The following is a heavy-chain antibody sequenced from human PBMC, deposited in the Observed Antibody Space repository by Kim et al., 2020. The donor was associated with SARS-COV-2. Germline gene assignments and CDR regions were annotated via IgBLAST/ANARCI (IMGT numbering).Heavy chain of an antibody. Sequence: SETLSLTCSVSGGSIRSGGKFWTWIRQHPAKGLEWIGYISYSGNSHYSPSLRSRVSISLQTSENQFSLELTPVTAADTAVYYCARGQPLDYWGQGILGTV. V-gene: IGHV4-31*03. J-gene: IGHJ4*02. CDR1: GGSIRSGGKF. CDR2: ISYSGNS. CDR3: ARGQPLDY. D-gene: IGHD2-2*01.